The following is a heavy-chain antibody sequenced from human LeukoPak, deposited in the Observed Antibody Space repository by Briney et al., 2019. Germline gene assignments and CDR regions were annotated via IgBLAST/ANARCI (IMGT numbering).Heavy chain of an antibody. D-gene: IGHD6-19*01. CDR2: ISAYNGNT. Sequence: ASVKVSCKASGYTFTSYGISWVRQAPGQGLKWMGWISAYNGNTNYAQKLQGRVTMTTDTSTSTAYMELRSLRSDDTAVYYCARVRDSSGWYYFDYWGQGTLVTVSS. CDR1: GYTFTSYG. CDR3: ARVRDSSGWYYFDY. V-gene: IGHV1-18*01. J-gene: IGHJ4*02.